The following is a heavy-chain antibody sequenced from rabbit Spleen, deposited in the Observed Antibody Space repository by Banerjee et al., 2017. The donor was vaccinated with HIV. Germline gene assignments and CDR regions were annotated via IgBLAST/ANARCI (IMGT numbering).Heavy chain of an antibody. CDR1: GFSFSSGYD. Sequence: QSLEESGGDLVKPGASLTLTCKASGFSFSSGYDMCWVRQAPGKGLEWIGCIDPGSGSTNTASWAKGRFTISKTSSTTVTLQMTSLTAADTATYFCARDPANANYYTGFWGPGTLVTVS. CDR2: IDPGSGST. CDR3: ARDPANANYYTGF. D-gene: IGHD8-1*01. V-gene: IGHV1S40*01. J-gene: IGHJ3*01.